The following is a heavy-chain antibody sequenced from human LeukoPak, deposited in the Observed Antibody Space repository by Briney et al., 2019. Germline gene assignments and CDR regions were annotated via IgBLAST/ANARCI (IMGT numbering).Heavy chain of an antibody. CDR1: GFTFSSYA. Sequence: GGSLRLSCAASGFTFSSYAMSWVRQAPGKGLEWVSAISGSGGSTYYAGSVKGRFTISRGNSKNTLYLQMNSLRAEDTAVYYCAKDSSGYYFRRVFDYWGQGTLVTVSS. J-gene: IGHJ4*02. D-gene: IGHD3-22*01. CDR2: ISGSGGST. V-gene: IGHV3-23*01. CDR3: AKDSSGYYFRRVFDY.